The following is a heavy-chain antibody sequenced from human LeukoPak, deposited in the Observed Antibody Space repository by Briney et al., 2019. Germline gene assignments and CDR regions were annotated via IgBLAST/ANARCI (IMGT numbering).Heavy chain of an antibody. CDR1: GFTFSSYG. CDR2: ISGSGGST. CDR3: ARDRPYYYGSGSYAVGYYYYMDV. D-gene: IGHD3-10*01. J-gene: IGHJ6*03. Sequence: GGSLRLSCAASGFTFSSYGMSWVRQAPGKGLEWVSAISGSGGSTYYADSVKGRFTISRDNAKNSLYLQMNSLRAEDKAVYYCARDRPYYYGSGSYAVGYYYYMDVWGKGTTVTVSS. V-gene: IGHV3-23*01.